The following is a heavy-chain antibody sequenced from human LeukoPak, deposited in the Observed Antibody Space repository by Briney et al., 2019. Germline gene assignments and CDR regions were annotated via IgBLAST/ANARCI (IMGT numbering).Heavy chain of an antibody. CDR1: GGTFSSYT. CDR2: IIPIFGTA. Sequence: GASVKVSCKASGGTFSSYTISWVRQAPGQGLEWMGGIIPIFGTANYAQKFQGRVTITADESTSTAYMELSSLRSEDTAVYYCARGGYGGPSNYWGQGTLVTVSS. CDR3: ARGGYGGPSNY. V-gene: IGHV1-69*13. D-gene: IGHD4-23*01. J-gene: IGHJ4*02.